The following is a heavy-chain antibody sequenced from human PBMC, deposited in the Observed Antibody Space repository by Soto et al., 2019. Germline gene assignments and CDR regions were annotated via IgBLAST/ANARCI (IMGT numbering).Heavy chain of an antibody. CDR3: ARDISGYDSFDAFDI. CDR2: ISSSGSTI. CDR1: GFTFSDYY. V-gene: IGHV3-11*01. Sequence: GGSLRLSCAASGFTFSDYYMSWIRQAPGKGLEWVSYISSSGSTIYYADSVKGRFTISRDNAKNLLYLQMNSLRAEDTAVYYCARDISGYDSFDAFDIWGQGTMVTVSS. J-gene: IGHJ3*02. D-gene: IGHD5-12*01.